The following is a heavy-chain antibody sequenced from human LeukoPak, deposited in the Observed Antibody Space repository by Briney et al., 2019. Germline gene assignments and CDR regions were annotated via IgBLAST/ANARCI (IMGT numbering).Heavy chain of an antibody. V-gene: IGHV3-7*01. Sequence: PGGSLRLSCAASGFTFSSYWMSWVRQAPGKGLEWVANIKQDGSEKYYVDSVKGRFTISRDNAKNSLYLQMNSLRAEDTAVYYCARVPRAADYGRYDPWGQGTLVTVSS. J-gene: IGHJ5*02. CDR1: GFTFSSYW. D-gene: IGHD4-17*01. CDR2: IKQDGSEK. CDR3: ARVPRAADYGRYDP.